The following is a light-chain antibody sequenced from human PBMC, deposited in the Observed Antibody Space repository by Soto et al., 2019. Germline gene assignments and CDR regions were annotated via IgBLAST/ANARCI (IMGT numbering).Light chain of an antibody. CDR3: QQRSNWPS. CDR2: DAS. V-gene: IGKV3-11*01. J-gene: IGKJ3*01. CDR1: QSVSSY. Sequence: EIVLTQSPATLSLSPGERATLSCRASQSVSSYLAWYQQKPGQAPRLLIYDASNRATGTPARFSGSGSGTDFTLTISSLEPEDFAVYYCQQRSNWPSFGPGTKVDIK.